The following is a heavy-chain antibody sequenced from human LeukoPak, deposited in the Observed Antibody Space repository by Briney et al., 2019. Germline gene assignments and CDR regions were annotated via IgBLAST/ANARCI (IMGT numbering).Heavy chain of an antibody. CDR2: IKTKRDGGTT. Sequence: GGSLRLSCAASGFNFSKAWMSWVRQAPGKGLEWVGRIKTKRDGGTTDYAAPVKGRFTLSRDESKKTLDLQMNSLKTEDTAVYYCTTAEWFGDVHENYWGQGTLVTVSS. D-gene: IGHD3-10*01. J-gene: IGHJ4*02. V-gene: IGHV3-15*01. CDR1: GFNFSKAW. CDR3: TTAEWFGDVHENY.